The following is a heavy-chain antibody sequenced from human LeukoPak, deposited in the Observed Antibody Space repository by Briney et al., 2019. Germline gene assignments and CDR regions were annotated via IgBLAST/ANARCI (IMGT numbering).Heavy chain of an antibody. D-gene: IGHD2-15*01. Sequence: GRSLRLSCAASGFTFSSYAMHWVRQAPGKGLEWVAVISYDGSNKYYADSVKGRFTISRDNSENTLYLQVNSLRAEDTAVYYCARSRYCSGGSCYFGSWFDPWGQGILVTVSS. CDR3: ARSRYCSGGSCYFGSWFDP. J-gene: IGHJ5*02. CDR2: ISYDGSNK. V-gene: IGHV3-30-3*01. CDR1: GFTFSSYA.